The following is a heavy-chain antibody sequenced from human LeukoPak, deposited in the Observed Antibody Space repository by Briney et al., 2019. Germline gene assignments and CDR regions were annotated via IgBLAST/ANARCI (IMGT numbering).Heavy chain of an antibody. D-gene: IGHD6-6*01. CDR2: ISGSGGST. J-gene: IGHJ6*02. CDR1: GFAFCIYA. CDR3: AKAALGSYARGGMDV. V-gene: IGHV3-23*01. Sequence: GGSLRLSCAASGFAFCIYAMSWVRQAPGKGLEWVSSISGSGGSTYYADSMKGRFTISRENSKNTVYLQMNSLRVEDTAVYYCAKAALGSYARGGMDVWGQGTTVIVSS.